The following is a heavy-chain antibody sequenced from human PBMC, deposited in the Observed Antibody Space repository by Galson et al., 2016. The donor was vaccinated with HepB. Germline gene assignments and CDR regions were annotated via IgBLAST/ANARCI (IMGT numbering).Heavy chain of an antibody. CDR2: ISRDDDH. V-gene: IGHV2-5*02. CDR3: ARRPLTSNSSVFFDQ. J-gene: IGHJ5*02. Sequence: PALVKPTQTLTLTCSFSGFSLNTDGVSVGWIRQPPGKALEWLALISRDDDHRYRPSLKNRLTITRDTSKNQVVLTLTNVDPVDTATYFCARRPLTSNSSVFFDQWGPGTLVTVSS. D-gene: IGHD2/OR15-2a*01. CDR1: GFSLNTDGVS.